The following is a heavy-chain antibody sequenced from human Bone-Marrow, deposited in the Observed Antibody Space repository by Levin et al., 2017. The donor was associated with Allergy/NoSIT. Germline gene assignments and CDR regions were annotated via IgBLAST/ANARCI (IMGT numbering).Heavy chain of an antibody. CDR3: AKEQQITY. J-gene: IGHJ4*02. Sequence: GESLKISCAASGFTFSSYAMSWVRQAPGKGLEWVSTISGGGGTTYYADSVKGRFTFSRDNSKNTLYLQMNSLRAEDTAVYYCAKEQQITYWGQGTLVTVSS. CDR1: GFTFSSYA. V-gene: IGHV3-23*01. CDR2: ISGGGGTT. D-gene: IGHD3-16*01.